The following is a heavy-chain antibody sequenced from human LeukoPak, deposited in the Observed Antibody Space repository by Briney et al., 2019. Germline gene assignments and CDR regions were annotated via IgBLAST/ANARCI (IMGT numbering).Heavy chain of an antibody. CDR2: ISGSGGST. CDR1: GFTFSSYA. Sequence: GGSLRLSCAASGFTFSSYAMSWVRQAPGKGLEWVSAISGSGGSTYYADSVKGRFTISRDNSKNTLYLQMNRLRAEDTAMYYCAKDLLWFGEPNWFDPWGQGTLVTVSS. J-gene: IGHJ5*02. CDR3: AKDLLWFGEPNWFDP. V-gene: IGHV3-23*01. D-gene: IGHD3-10*01.